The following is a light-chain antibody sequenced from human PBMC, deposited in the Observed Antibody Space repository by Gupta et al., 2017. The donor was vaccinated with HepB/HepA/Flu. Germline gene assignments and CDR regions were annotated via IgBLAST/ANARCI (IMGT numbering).Light chain of an antibody. Sequence: QSVLTQAPSASGTPGQRVTISCSGSSSNIGDNSVHWYQNRPGTAPKLLIYTSKQRPSGVPDRFSGSKSGTSASLAISGLQSEDEADYYCAAWYDTLNVVVLGGGTKLTVL. CDR1: SSNIGDNS. CDR2: TSK. V-gene: IGLV1-44*01. J-gene: IGLJ2*01. CDR3: AAWYDTLNVVV.